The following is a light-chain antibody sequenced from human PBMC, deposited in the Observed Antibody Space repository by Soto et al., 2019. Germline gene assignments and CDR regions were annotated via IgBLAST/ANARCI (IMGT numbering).Light chain of an antibody. Sequence: EIVLTQSPGTLSLSPGERATLSCRASQSVVSSHLAWYQQKPGQTPRLLIYGVSSRATGIPDRFSGSGSGKDFTFGISGLEPEDFAGYYCPQYEIAPKPFGQGTKVDIK. CDR2: GVS. CDR1: QSVVSSH. V-gene: IGKV3-20*01. J-gene: IGKJ1*01. CDR3: PQYEIAPKP.